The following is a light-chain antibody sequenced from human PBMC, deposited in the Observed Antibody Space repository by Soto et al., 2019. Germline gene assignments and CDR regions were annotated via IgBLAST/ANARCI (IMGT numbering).Light chain of an antibody. CDR3: AAWDGSLNGWV. Sequence: QSVLTQAPSASGTPGQRVTISCSGSKSNIGSNTVSWYQQVPGTAPKVLIYNNDQRPSGVPDRLSGSKSGTSASLAIGGLQSEDEADYYCAAWDGSLNGWVFGGGTKVTVL. CDR2: NND. J-gene: IGLJ3*02. CDR1: KSNIGSNT. V-gene: IGLV1-44*01.